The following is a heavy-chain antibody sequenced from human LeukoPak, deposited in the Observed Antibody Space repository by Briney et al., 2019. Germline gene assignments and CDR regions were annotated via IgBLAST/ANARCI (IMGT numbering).Heavy chain of an antibody. V-gene: IGHV4-39*07. CDR1: GGSISSSSYY. Sequence: SETLSHTCTVSGGSISSSSYYWGWIRQPPGKGLEWIGGIYYSGSTYYNPSLKSRVTISVDTSKNQFSLKLSSVTAADTAVYYCARVRSSGWYGGLDYWGQGTLVTVSS. D-gene: IGHD6-19*01. CDR3: ARVRSSGWYGGLDY. CDR2: IYYSGST. J-gene: IGHJ4*02.